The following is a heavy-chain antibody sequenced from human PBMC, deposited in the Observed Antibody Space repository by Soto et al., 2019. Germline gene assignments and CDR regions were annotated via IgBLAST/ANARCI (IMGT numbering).Heavy chain of an antibody. J-gene: IGHJ6*02. V-gene: IGHV3-30*18. Sequence: QVQLVESGGGVVQPGTSLRLSCAASGFTFSNYGTHWVRQAPGKGLEWVALISHDGSNKYHADSVKGRFTISRDNSKNTLDLQMNSLGGEDTAVYYCVKSRYSSRWYGMDVWGQGTTVTVSS. CDR2: ISHDGSNK. CDR3: VKSRYSSRWYGMDV. CDR1: GFTFSNYG. D-gene: IGHD6-13*01.